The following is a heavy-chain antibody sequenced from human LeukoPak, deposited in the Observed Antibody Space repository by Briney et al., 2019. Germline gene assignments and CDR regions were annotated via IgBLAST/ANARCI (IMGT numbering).Heavy chain of an antibody. CDR1: GFTFGGYS. CDR3: TSSFGQLSFFDY. J-gene: IGHJ4*02. D-gene: IGHD3-10*01. Sequence: PGGSLRLSCSTSGFTFGGYSVSWVRQAPGKGLEWVGFIRGKAYGATTEYAASVKGRFTISRDDSKSIAYLQMNSLKTEDTAVYYCTSSFGQLSFFDYWGQGTLVTVSS. V-gene: IGHV3-49*04. CDR2: IRGKAYGATT.